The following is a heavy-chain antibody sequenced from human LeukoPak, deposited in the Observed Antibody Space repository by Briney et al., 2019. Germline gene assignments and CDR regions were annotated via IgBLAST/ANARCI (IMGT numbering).Heavy chain of an antibody. CDR2: IYTSGST. Sequence: SETLSLTCTVSGGSISSYYWRWIRQPAGKGLEWIGRIYTSGSTNYNPSLKSRVTISVDKSKNQFSLKLSSVTAADTAVYYCARGDYCDSTRWVEYYYYYMDVWGKGTTVTVSS. CDR3: ARGDYCDSTRWVEYYYYYMDV. CDR1: GGSISSYY. V-gene: IGHV4-4*07. J-gene: IGHJ6*03. D-gene: IGHD3-22*01.